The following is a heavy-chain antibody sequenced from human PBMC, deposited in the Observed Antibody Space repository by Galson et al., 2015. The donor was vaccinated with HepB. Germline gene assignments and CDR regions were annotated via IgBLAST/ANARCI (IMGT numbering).Heavy chain of an antibody. CDR2: IVRSGSTI. J-gene: IGHJ6*03. Sequence: SLRLSCAASGFTFSDYYMSWIRQAPGKGLEWVSYIVRSGSTIYYADSVKGRFTISRDNAKNSLYLQMNSLRAEDTAVYYCANAVTTSYYYYMDVWGKGTTVTVSS. D-gene: IGHD4-17*01. V-gene: IGHV3-11*01. CDR1: GFTFSDYY. CDR3: ANAVTTSYYYYMDV.